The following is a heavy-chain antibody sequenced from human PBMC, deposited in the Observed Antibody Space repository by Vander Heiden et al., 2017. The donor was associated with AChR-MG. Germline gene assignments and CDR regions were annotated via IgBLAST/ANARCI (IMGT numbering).Heavy chain of an antibody. CDR1: RFTFSSYA. CDR3: AKGDRMVATRFYHDF. J-gene: IGHJ4*02. CDR2: ISGGGGGT. Sequence: EVQLLESGGGLVQPGGSLRLSCAASRFTFSSYAMSWVRQPPGKGQEWVSAISGGGGGTYYADSVKGRFTISRDNSNNTLYLQIHSLRAEDTALYYCAKGDRMVATRFYHDFWGQGTLVTVSS. D-gene: IGHD2-8*01. V-gene: IGHV3-23*01.